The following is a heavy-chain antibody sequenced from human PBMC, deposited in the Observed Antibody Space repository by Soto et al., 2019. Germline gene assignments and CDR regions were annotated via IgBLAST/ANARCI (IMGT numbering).Heavy chain of an antibody. Sequence: SVKVSCKASGGTFSSYSISWVRQAPGQGLEWMGEIIPIFGTANYAQKFQGRVTITADESTSTAYMELSSLRSEDTAVYYCARLPWAGYGGIFDPWGPGTLVTVSS. CDR1: GGTFSSYS. CDR2: IIPIFGTA. D-gene: IGHD4-17*01. CDR3: ARLPWAGYGGIFDP. J-gene: IGHJ5*02. V-gene: IGHV1-69*13.